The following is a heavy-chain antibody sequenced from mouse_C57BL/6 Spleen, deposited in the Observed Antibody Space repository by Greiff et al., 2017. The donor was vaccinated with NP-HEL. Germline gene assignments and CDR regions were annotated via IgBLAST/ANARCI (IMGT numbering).Heavy chain of an antibody. CDR1: GYTFTSYW. D-gene: IGHD2-4*01. CDR3: ARSENIDYDEGSDMDY. CDR2: IYPGSGST. Sequence: QVQLQQPGAELVKPGASVKMSCKASGYTFTSYWITWVKQRPGQGLEWIGDIYPGSGSTNYNEKFKSKATLTVDTSSSTAYMQLSSLTSEDSAVYYCARSENIDYDEGSDMDYWGQGTSVTVSS. J-gene: IGHJ4*01. V-gene: IGHV1-55*01.